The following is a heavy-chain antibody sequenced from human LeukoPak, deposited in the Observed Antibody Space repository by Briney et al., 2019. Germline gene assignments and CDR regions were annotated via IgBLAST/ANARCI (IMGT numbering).Heavy chain of an antibody. CDR2: ISASGDST. CDR1: GFTFSRYV. CDR3: ANGGSSRPFDY. Sequence: GGSLRLSCAASGFTFSRYVMTWVRQAPGKGLEWVSSISASGDSTFHADSVKGRFAISRDNSKNTLYLQMNNLRAEDTALYYCANGGSSRPFDYWGQGTLVTVSS. V-gene: IGHV3-23*01. D-gene: IGHD2-15*01. J-gene: IGHJ4*02.